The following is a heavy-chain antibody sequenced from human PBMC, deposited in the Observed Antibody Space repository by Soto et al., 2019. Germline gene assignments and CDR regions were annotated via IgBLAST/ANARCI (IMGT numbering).Heavy chain of an antibody. CDR2: ISGYNGDT. CDR3: AKNGQPPYYYYGLDV. D-gene: IGHD2-8*01. Sequence: QGPLVQSGGEVKKSGASVKVSCKASGYTFSRYGISWVRQAPGQGLEWMGWISGYNGDTNYAQKFQGRVNMTIDTSTTTAYMDLSSLTSDDTAVYYCAKNGQPPYYYYGLDVWGQGTTVTVSS. CDR1: GYTFSRYG. V-gene: IGHV1-18*01. J-gene: IGHJ6*02.